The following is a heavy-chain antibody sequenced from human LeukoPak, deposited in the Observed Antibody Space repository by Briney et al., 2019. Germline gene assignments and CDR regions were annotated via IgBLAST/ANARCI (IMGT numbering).Heavy chain of an antibody. CDR3: ARGTSYGDRHIDY. J-gene: IGHJ4*02. CDR2: IYSSGST. D-gene: IGHD5-18*01. Sequence: SETLSLTCTVSGGSISSSNYYWGWIRQSPGKGLEWIGNIYSSGSTYYNPSLKSRVAISVDTSKNQFSLKLSSVTAADTAVYYCARGTSYGDRHIDYWGQGTLVTVSS. V-gene: IGHV4-39*01. CDR1: GGSISSSNYY.